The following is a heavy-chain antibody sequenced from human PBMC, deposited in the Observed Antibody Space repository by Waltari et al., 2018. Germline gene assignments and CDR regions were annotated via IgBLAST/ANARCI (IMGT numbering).Heavy chain of an antibody. CDR2: IIPIFGTA. J-gene: IGHJ4*02. V-gene: IGHV1-69*05. CDR3: ASLDYDFWSGPKGVIY. D-gene: IGHD3-3*01. Sequence: QVQLVQSGAEVTKPGSSVKVSCKASGGTFSSYAISWVRQSPGQGLEWMGGIIPIFGTANYAQKFQGRVTITTDESTSTAYMELSSLRSEDTAVYYCASLDYDFWSGPKGVIYWGQGTLVTVSS. CDR1: GGTFSSYA.